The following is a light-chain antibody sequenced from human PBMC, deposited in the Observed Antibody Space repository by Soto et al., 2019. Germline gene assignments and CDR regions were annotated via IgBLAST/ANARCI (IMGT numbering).Light chain of an antibody. Sequence: EIVLTQFPGTLSLSPGERATLSCRASQSVSRNYLTWYQQKPGQAPRLLIYGSSSRATGIPDRFSGSGSGTDFTLTISRLEPEDFVVYYCQQYGTSPFTFGPGTKVDIK. J-gene: IGKJ3*01. CDR1: QSVSRNY. CDR2: GSS. CDR3: QQYGTSPFT. V-gene: IGKV3-20*01.